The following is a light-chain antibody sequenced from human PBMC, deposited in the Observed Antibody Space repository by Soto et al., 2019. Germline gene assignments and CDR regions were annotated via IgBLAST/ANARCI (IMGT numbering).Light chain of an antibody. V-gene: IGLV2-14*03. Sequence: QSVLTKPASVSGSPGQSITISCTGTSSDVGGYNFVSWYQQHPGKVPTLMIFDVNSRPSGVSDRFSGSKSGNTASLTISGLQSEDEGDYYCSSYTSSSTHVFGSGTKLTVL. CDR1: SSDVGGYNF. CDR3: SSYTSSSTHV. J-gene: IGLJ1*01. CDR2: DVN.